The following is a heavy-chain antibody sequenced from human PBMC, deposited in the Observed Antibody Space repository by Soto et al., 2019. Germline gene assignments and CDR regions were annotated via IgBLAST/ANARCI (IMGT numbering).Heavy chain of an antibody. CDR1: GGTFSNYA. CDR2: IIPVFGSA. J-gene: IGHJ6*02. Sequence: QVQLVQSGAEVKKPGSSVKVSCKASGGTFSNYAISWVRQAPGQGLEWMGGIIPVFGSANYAQKFQGRVTMTADESTSTGYMELSSLRSEDTAVYYCARVGMNYRGMDVWGQGTTVTVSS. V-gene: IGHV1-69*12. CDR3: ARVGMNYRGMDV. D-gene: IGHD7-27*01.